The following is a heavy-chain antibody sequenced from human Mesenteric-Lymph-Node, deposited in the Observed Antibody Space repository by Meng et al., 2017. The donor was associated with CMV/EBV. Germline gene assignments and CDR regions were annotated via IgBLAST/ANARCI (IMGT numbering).Heavy chain of an antibody. CDR2: IIPILDIT. CDR1: GGTFDSHT. J-gene: IGHJ4*02. Sequence: SVKVSCKASGGTFDSHTISWVRQAPGQGLEWMGRIIPILDITTYAQKFQGRVTMTRDTSTSTVYMELSSLRSEDTAVYYCARDRLELPDDYWGQGTLVTVSS. CDR3: ARDRLELPDDY. D-gene: IGHD1-7*01. V-gene: IGHV1-69*04.